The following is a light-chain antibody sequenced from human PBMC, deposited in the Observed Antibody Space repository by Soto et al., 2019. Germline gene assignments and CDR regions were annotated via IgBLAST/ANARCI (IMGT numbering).Light chain of an antibody. CDR1: QDINNF. J-gene: IGKJ4*01. CDR3: QHYNNWPLT. V-gene: IGKV1-9*01. CDR2: AAS. Sequence: TQLTQSPSSLSASVGDRVTINCRTSQDINNFLVWFQQKPGKAPKLLVYAASTLQGGVPSRFSGSGSGTDFTLTISSLQPEDFAVYYCQHYNNWPLTFGGGTKVEIK.